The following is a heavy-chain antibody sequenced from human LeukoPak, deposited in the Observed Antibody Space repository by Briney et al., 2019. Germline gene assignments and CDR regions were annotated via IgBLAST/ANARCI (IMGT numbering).Heavy chain of an antibody. Sequence: SETLSLTCTVSGGSITTHFWTWIRQPPGMGLEWIGYIYYTGSTNYNPSLKSRVTISLDTSKNQFSLHLSLVTAADAAIYYCASRPADTTWYGVFDYWSQGTLVTVSS. V-gene: IGHV4-59*11. J-gene: IGHJ4*02. D-gene: IGHD3-10*01. CDR1: GGSITTHF. CDR2: IYYTGST. CDR3: ASRPADTTWYGVFDY.